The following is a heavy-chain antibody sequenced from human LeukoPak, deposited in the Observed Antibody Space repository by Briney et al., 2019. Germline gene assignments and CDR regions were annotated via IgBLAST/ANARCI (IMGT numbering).Heavy chain of an antibody. Sequence: ASVTVSFTSSGYTFTRYYMHWVRQAPGQGLEWMGIINPSGGSTSYAQKFQGRVTMTRDTSTSTVYMELRSLRSEDTAVYYCARDQRGSYYYYYYGMDVWGQGTTVTVSS. J-gene: IGHJ6*02. CDR2: INPSGGST. V-gene: IGHV1-46*01. CDR1: GYTFTRYY. CDR3: ARDQRGSYYYYYYGMDV. D-gene: IGHD1-26*01.